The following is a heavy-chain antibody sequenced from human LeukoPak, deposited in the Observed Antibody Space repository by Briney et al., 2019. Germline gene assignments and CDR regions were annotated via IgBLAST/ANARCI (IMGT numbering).Heavy chain of an antibody. CDR1: GASISSGDYY. D-gene: IGHD2-15*01. V-gene: IGHV4-30-4*01. J-gene: IGHJ5*02. CDR3: ARPKGRGCNGGTCYTDWFDP. Sequence: SQTLSLTCTVSGASISSGDYYWSWIRQPPGTGLEWIGYIHYSGNSYYNLSLKSRVTISIDTSKNQFSLKLSSVTAADTAVYYCARPKGRGCNGGTCYTDWFDPWGQGTLVTVSS. CDR2: IHYSGNS.